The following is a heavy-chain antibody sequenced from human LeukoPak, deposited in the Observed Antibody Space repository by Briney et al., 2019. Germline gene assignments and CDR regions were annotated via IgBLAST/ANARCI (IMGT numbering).Heavy chain of an antibody. CDR1: GYTFTSYD. Sequence: ASVKVSCKASGYTFTSYDINWVRQATGQGLEWMGWMNPNSGNTGYAQKFQGRVTMTRNTSISTAYMELSSLRSEDTAVYYCARGPHYGDSYYYYGMDVWGQGTTVTVSS. CDR3: ARGPHYGDSYYYYGMDV. J-gene: IGHJ6*02. CDR2: MNPNSGNT. D-gene: IGHD4-17*01. V-gene: IGHV1-8*01.